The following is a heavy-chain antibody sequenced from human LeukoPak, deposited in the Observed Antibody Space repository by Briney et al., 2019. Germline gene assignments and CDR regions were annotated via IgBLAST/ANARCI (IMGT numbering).Heavy chain of an antibody. CDR1: GFTFSSYA. CDR2: ISYDGSNK. D-gene: IGHD2/OR15-2a*01. Sequence: PGGSLRLSCAASGFTFSSYAMHWVRQAPGKGLEWVAVISYDGSNKYYADSVKGRFTISRDNAKNTVYLQVNSLRAEDTAVYYCARELSSDYWGQGTLVTVSS. CDR3: ARELSSDY. J-gene: IGHJ4*02. V-gene: IGHV3-30*04.